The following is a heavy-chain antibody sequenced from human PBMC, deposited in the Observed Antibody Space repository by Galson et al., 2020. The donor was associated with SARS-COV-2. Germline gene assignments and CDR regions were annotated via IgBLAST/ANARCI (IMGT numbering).Heavy chain of an antibody. CDR1: GLTFSSYA. V-gene: IGHV3-23*01. CDR2: ISASGDGST. Sequence: TGGSLRLSCAASGLTFSSYAMSWVRQAPGKGPEWVSTISASGDGSTYYADSVQGRFTISRDNSKNTVFLQMNSLRAEDTAVFYCAKAHSVCWGGAFDIWGQGATVTVSS. D-gene: IGHD3-10*02. J-gene: IGHJ3*02. CDR3: AKAHSVCWGGAFDI.